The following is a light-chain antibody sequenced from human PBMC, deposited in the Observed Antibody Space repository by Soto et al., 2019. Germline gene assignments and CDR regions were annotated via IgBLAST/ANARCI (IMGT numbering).Light chain of an antibody. CDR3: SSYTSSSTL. Sequence: QSVLTPPSSVSGSPGQPITISCTGTSSDVGGYKYVSWYQQHPGKAPKLIIYYVSDRPSGISNRFSGSKSGNKASLTISGLQAEDEADYYCSSYTSSSTLFGTGTKVTVL. CDR1: SSDVGGYKY. CDR2: YVS. J-gene: IGLJ1*01. V-gene: IGLV2-14*01.